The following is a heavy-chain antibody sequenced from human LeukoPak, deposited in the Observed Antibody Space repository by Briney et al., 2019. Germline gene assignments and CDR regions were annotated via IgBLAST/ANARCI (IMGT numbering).Heavy chain of an antibody. CDR2: IWYDGSND. Sequence: GRSLRLSCAASGFTFSSYGMHWVRQAPGKGLEWVAVIWYDGSNDYYANSVKGRFTISRDNSKNTLYLQMNSLRAEDTAVYFCARKNTQDSFDIWGQGTMVTVSS. CDR3: ARKNTQDSFDI. D-gene: IGHD2-15*01. CDR1: GFTFSSYG. J-gene: IGHJ3*02. V-gene: IGHV3-33*01.